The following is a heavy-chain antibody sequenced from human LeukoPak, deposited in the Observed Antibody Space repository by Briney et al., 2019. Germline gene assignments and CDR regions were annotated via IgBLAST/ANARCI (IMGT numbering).Heavy chain of an antibody. CDR1: GGSISSGGYY. V-gene: IGHV4-31*03. D-gene: IGHD2-2*01. CDR3: ARVPGYCSSTSCSYYFDY. CDR2: IYYSGST. Sequence: SETLSPTCTVSGGSISSGGYYWSWIRQHPGKGLEWIGYIYYSGSTYYNPSLKSRVTISVDTSKNQFSLKLSSVTAADTAVYYCARVPGYCSSTSCSYYFDYWGQGTLVTVSS. J-gene: IGHJ4*02.